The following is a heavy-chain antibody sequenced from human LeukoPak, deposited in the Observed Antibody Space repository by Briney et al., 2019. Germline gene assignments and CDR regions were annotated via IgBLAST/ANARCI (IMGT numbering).Heavy chain of an antibody. V-gene: IGHV3-21*01. D-gene: IGHD5-18*01. CDR3: ARDVGYGNYYMDV. J-gene: IGHJ6*03. CDR2: ISSSSSYI. CDR1: GFTFSSYS. Sequence: KTGGSLRLSWAASGFTFSSYSMNWVRQAPGKGLEWVSSISSSSSYIYYADSVKGRFTISRDNAKNSLYLQMNSLRAEDTAVYYCARDVGYGNYYMDVWGKGTTVTVS.